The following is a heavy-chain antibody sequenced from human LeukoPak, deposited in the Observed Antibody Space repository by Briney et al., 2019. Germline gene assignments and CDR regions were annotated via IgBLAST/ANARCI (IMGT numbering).Heavy chain of an antibody. D-gene: IGHD2-15*01. CDR3: ARVKDIVVVVAATANLDY. V-gene: IGHV1-18*01. CDR2: ISAYNGNT. CDR1: GYTFTSYG. J-gene: IGHJ4*02. Sequence: GASAKVSCKASGYTFTSYGISWVRQAPGQGLEWMGWISAYNGNTNYAQKLQGRVTMTTDTSTSTAYMELRSLRSDDTAVYYCARVKDIVVVVAATANLDYWGQGTLVTVSS.